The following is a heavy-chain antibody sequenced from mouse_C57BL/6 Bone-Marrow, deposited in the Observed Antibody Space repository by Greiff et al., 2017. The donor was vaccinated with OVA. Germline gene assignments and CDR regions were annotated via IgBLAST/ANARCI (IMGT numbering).Heavy chain of an antibody. CDR3: ARSPYDAPWFAY. Sequence: EVMLVESGPGLAKPSQTLSLTCSVTGYSITSDYWNWIRKFPGTKLEYMGYISSSGSTYYTPSLKSRISITRDTSKNQYYLQLNSVTTEDTATDYCARSPYDAPWFAYWGQGTLVTVSA. D-gene: IGHD2-3*01. V-gene: IGHV3-8*01. CDR1: GYSITSDY. CDR2: ISSSGST. J-gene: IGHJ3*01.